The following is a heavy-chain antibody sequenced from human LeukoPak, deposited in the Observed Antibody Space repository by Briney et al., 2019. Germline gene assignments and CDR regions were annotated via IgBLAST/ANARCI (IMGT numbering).Heavy chain of an antibody. CDR3: ARYRGDYVSLPSPFDY. CDR2: ISPEHSDT. J-gene: IGHJ4*02. D-gene: IGHD4-17*01. V-gene: IGHV5-51*01. Sequence: RGEPLKISCTGSGYRFTDYWICWVRQMPGKGLKWMGIISPEHSDTRYSPPFQGQATISAEAPISPAYLPWSSLQASHTAMYYCARYRGDYVSLPSPFDYWGQGTLVTVSS. CDR1: GYRFTDYW.